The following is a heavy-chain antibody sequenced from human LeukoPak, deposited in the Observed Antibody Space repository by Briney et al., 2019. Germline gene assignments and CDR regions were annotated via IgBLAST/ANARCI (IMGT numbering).Heavy chain of an antibody. CDR1: GFTFSSYA. CDR3: AKGTSSSCYSAPNY. CDR2: ICSNDNNT. J-gene: IGHJ4*02. V-gene: IGHV3-23*01. Sequence: GGSLRLSCAASGFTFSSYAMNWVRQAPGKGLEWVSAICSNDNNTYYANSVKGQFTISRDNSKNTLSLQLNSLRAEDTAVYCCAKGTSSSCYSAPNYWGQGTLVTVSS. D-gene: IGHD2-15*01.